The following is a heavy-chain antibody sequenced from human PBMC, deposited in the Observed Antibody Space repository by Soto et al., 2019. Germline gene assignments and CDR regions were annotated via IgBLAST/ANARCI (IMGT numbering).Heavy chain of an antibody. D-gene: IGHD6-19*01. CDR3: ASIITGYSSGCYFY. CDR2: ISAYNGNT. J-gene: IGHJ4*02. Sequence: ASVKVSCKASGYTFTSYGISWVRQAPGQGLEWMGWISAYNGNTNYAQKLQGRVTMTTDTSTSTAYMELRSLRSDDTAVYYCASIITGYSSGCYFYWGQGTLVTVSS. CDR1: GYTFTSYG. V-gene: IGHV1-18*01.